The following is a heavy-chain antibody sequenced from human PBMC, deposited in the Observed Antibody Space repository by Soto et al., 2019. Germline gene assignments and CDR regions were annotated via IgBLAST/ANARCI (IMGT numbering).Heavy chain of an antibody. D-gene: IGHD1-26*01. CDR3: AREGVGATYFDY. J-gene: IGHJ4*02. CDR2: IYYSGST. Sequence: NPSETLSLTCTVSGGSISSYYWSWIRQPPGKGLEWIGYIYYSGSTNYNPSLKSRVTISVDTSKNQFSLKLSSVTAADTAVYYCAREGVGATYFDYWGQGTLVTVSS. CDR1: GGSISSYY. V-gene: IGHV4-59*01.